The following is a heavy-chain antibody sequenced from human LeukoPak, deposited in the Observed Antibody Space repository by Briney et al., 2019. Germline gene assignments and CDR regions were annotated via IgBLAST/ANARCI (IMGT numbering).Heavy chain of an antibody. CDR3: ARGKDYGGIRRLDY. Sequence: ASVKVSCKASGGTFSSYTIGWVRQAPGQGLEWMGRIIPILGIANYAQKFQGRVTITADKSTSTAYMELSSLRSEDTAVYYCARGKDYGGIRRLDYWGQGTLVTVSA. CDR2: IIPILGIA. J-gene: IGHJ4*02. CDR1: GGTFSSYT. D-gene: IGHD4-23*01. V-gene: IGHV1-69*02.